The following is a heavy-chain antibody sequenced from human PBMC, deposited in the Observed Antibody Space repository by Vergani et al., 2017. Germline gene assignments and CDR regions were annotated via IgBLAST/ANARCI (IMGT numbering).Heavy chain of an antibody. V-gene: IGHV1-8*01. CDR3: AKDPLRHPVTTGSIDY. Sequence: QVQLVQSGAEVKKPGASVKVSCKASGYTFTSYDINWVRQATGQGLEWMGWMNPNSGNTGYAQKFQGRVTMTRNTSISTAYMELSSLRSEDTAVYYCAKDPLRHPVTTGSIDYWGQGTLVTVSS. CDR1: GYTFTSYD. CDR2: MNPNSGNT. D-gene: IGHD4-11*01. J-gene: IGHJ4*02.